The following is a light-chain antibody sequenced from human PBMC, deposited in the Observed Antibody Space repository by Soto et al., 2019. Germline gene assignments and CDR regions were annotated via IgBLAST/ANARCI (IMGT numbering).Light chain of an antibody. V-gene: IGKV3-20*01. J-gene: IGKJ1*01. CDR3: QQYGSSPWT. CDR1: QRVSSSY. Sequence: IVLTQSPGTLSLSPGERATLACRASQRVSSSYLAWYQQKPGQAPRLLIYGASSRATGIPDRFSGRGSGTDFTLTISRLEPEDFAVYYCQQYGSSPWTFGQGTKVDIK. CDR2: GAS.